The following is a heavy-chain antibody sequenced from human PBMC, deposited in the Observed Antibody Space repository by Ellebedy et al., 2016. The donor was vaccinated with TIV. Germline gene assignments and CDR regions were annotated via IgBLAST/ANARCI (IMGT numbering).Heavy chain of an antibody. Sequence: GESLRISXAASGFTFVNYAMNWVRQAPGKGLEWVSTIGGLDDRTHYADYVEGRFTISRDNSKNTLFLQVNSLRAEDTAIYYCTRRPRGVLPTHYWYFDLWGRGTLVTVSS. V-gene: IGHV3-23*01. CDR1: GFTFVNYA. CDR2: IGGLDDRT. J-gene: IGHJ2*01. D-gene: IGHD2/OR15-2a*01. CDR3: TRRPRGVLPTHYWYFDL.